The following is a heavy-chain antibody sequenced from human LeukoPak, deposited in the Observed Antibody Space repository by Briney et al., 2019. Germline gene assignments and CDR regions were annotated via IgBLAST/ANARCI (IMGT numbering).Heavy chain of an antibody. Sequence: GGSLRLSCATSGFTFSRYAMSWVRQAPGKGLEWVSSISSSSSYIYYADSVKGRFTISRDNAKNSLYLQMNSLRAEDTAVYYCARESLGSSGYYRDYWGQGTLVTVSS. CDR3: ARESLGSSGYYRDY. CDR1: GFTFSRYA. CDR2: ISSSSSYI. J-gene: IGHJ4*02. V-gene: IGHV3-21*01. D-gene: IGHD3-22*01.